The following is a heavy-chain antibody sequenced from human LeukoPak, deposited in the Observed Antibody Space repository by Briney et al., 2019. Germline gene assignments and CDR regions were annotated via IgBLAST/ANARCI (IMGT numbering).Heavy chain of an antibody. CDR3: ARDPPNGERLNDY. V-gene: IGHV3-11*01. D-gene: IGHD3-10*01. CDR1: GFTFSDYY. CDR2: ISSSGSTI. J-gene: IGHJ4*02. Sequence: SGGSLRLSCAASGFTFSDYYMSWIRQAPGKGLEWVSYISSSGSTIYYADSVKGRFTISRDNAKNSLYLQMNSLRAEDTAVYYCARDPPNGERLNDYWGQGTLVTVSS.